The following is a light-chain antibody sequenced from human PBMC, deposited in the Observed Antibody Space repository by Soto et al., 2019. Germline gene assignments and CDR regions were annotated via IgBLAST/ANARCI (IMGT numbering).Light chain of an antibody. Sequence: GLTQSPGALSLSPGERATRSCRASQSVSSSYLAWYQQKPGQAPRFLIYGTSSRATGIPDRFSGSGSGTDFTLTISRLEPEDFAVYYCQQYGSSPTTFGKGTKV. CDR3: QQYGSSPTT. V-gene: IGKV3-20*01. CDR2: GTS. CDR1: QSVSSSY. J-gene: IGKJ1*01.